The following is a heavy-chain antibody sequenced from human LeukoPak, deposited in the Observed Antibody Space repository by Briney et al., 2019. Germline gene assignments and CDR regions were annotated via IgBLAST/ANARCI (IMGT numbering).Heavy chain of an antibody. Sequence: PSETLSLTCTVSGGSISSDDYYWSWIRQPPGKGLEWIGYIYYSGSTYYNPSLKSRANILVDTSKNQSSLKLSSVTAADAAVYYCALEVEGVFDIWGQGTMVTVSS. CDR1: GGSISSDDYY. D-gene: IGHD1-1*01. J-gene: IGHJ3*02. CDR3: ALEVEGVFDI. CDR2: IYYSGST. V-gene: IGHV4-30-4*01.